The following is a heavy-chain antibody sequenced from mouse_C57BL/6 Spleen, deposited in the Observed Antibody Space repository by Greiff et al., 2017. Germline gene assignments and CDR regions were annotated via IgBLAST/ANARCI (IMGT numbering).Heavy chain of an antibody. V-gene: IGHV1-50*01. CDR1: GYTFTSYW. CDR2: IDPSDSYT. Sequence: QVQLQQSGAELVKPGASVKLSCKASGYTFTSYWMQWVKQRPGQGLEWIGEIDPSDSYTNYNQKFKGKATLTVDTSSSTAYMQLSSLTSEDSAVYYCARGSYYSNSDWFAYWGQGTLVTVSA. J-gene: IGHJ3*01. CDR3: ARGSYYSNSDWFAY. D-gene: IGHD2-5*01.